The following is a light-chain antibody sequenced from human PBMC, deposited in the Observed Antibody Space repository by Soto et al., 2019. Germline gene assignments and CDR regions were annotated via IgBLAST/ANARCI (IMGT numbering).Light chain of an antibody. CDR2: GAF. J-gene: IGKJ1*01. Sequence: EIVLTQSPGTVSLSPGERATLSCRASQSVTSNYVAWYQQKPGQAPRLLIYGAFSRPTGIPDRFSGSGSGTDFTLTIRRLETEDFAVYHCQQYGTSPWTFGQGTKVEVK. CDR3: QQYGTSPWT. CDR1: QSVTSNY. V-gene: IGKV3-20*01.